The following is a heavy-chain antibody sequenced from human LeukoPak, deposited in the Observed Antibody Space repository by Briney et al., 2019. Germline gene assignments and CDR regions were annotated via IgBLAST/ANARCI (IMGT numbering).Heavy chain of an antibody. D-gene: IGHD3-10*01. CDR2: IYSNGNS. CDR3: ARDSVSWFAFDS. V-gene: IGHV4-61*02. Sequence: SETLSLTCTVPGDFISSGVYYWGWIRQTAGKELEWIGRIYSNGNSNYKPSLKSRVTISLDTSKRLFSLQLTSVTAADTAMYYCARDSVSWFAFDSWGQGTLVTVSS. J-gene: IGHJ5*01. CDR1: GDFISSGVYY.